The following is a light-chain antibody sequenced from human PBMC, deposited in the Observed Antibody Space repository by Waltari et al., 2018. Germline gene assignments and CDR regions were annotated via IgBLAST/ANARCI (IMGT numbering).Light chain of an antibody. Sequence: QSALTQPASVSGSPGQSITLPCAGTSSDFGAYNAVAWYQQHSGKAPKLIISDVNNRPSGVSNRFSGSKSGNTASLIISGLQADDEADYYCSSYTTTSTYVFGTGTTVSVL. CDR2: DVN. J-gene: IGLJ1*01. CDR1: SSDFGAYNA. V-gene: IGLV2-14*03. CDR3: SSYTTTSTYV.